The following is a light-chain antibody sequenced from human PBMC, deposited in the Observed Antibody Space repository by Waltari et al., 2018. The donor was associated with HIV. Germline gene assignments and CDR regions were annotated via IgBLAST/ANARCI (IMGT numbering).Light chain of an antibody. V-gene: IGLV2-11*01. CDR1: SRDIGSFDY. Sequence: QSALTQPRSVSGSPGQSVTISCPGTSRDIGSFDYVSWYHQSPGKAPKVIIYEVSQRPSGVPDRFTASKSGITASLTISGLQDEDEADYYCCSYAGTYTYVFGTGTTVTVL. CDR2: EVS. J-gene: IGLJ1*01. CDR3: CSYAGTYTYV.